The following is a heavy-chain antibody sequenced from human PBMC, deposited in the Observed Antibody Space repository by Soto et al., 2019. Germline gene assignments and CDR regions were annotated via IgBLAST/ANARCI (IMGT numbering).Heavy chain of an antibody. D-gene: IGHD6-13*01. V-gene: IGHV2-70*11. Sequence: SGPTLVNPTQTLTLTCTFSGFSLSTSGMCVSWIRQPPGKALEWLARIDWDDVKYYSTSLKTRLTISKDTSKNQVVLTMTNMDPVGTATYYCARIYHGYSSSWYLDYWGQGTLVTVSS. CDR2: IDWDDVK. CDR3: ARIYHGYSSSWYLDY. CDR1: GFSLSTSGMC. J-gene: IGHJ4*02.